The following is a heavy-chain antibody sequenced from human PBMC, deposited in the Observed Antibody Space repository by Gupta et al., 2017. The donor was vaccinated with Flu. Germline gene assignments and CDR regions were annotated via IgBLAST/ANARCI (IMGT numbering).Heavy chain of an antibody. CDR3: ARDHNWAFYF. Sequence: QLVESGGGLVQPGGSLCLSCVVSWFTLRGSHMNWVRQAPGKGLEWISYIGSGGNTDYADSVKGRFAISRDDARDSVFLQMNSLREEDTALYYCARDHNWAFYFWGQGALVTVSS. CDR2: IGSGGNT. V-gene: IGHV3-48*02. CDR1: WFTLRGSH. D-gene: IGHD1-20*01. J-gene: IGHJ4*02.